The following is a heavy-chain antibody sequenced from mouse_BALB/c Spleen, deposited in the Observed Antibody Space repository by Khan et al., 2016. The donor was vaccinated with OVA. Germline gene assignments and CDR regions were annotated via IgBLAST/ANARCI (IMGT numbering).Heavy chain of an antibody. Sequence: VQLKESGPGLVKPSQSLSLTCTVTGYSITSGYGWNWIRQFPGNKLEWMGYISYRGSTNYNPSLKSRISHTRDTSKNQFFLQLNSVTTEDTATYYCARTARIKYWGQGTTLTVSS. CDR3: ARTARIKY. J-gene: IGHJ2*01. CDR1: GYSITSGYG. V-gene: IGHV3-2*02. CDR2: ISYRGST. D-gene: IGHD1-2*01.